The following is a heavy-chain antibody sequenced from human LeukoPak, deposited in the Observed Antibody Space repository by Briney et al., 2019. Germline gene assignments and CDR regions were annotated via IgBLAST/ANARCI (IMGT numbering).Heavy chain of an antibody. J-gene: IGHJ4*02. CDR2: INPNSGGT. D-gene: IGHD3-9*01. CDR1: GYTFTGYY. CDR3: AREGYYDILTGPTLFDY. V-gene: IGHV1-2*02. Sequence: GASVKVSCKASGYTFTGYYMHWVRQAPGQGLEWMGWINPNSGGTNYAQKFQGRVTMTRDTSISTAYMELSRLRSDDTAVYYCAREGYYDILTGPTLFDYWGQGTLVTVSS.